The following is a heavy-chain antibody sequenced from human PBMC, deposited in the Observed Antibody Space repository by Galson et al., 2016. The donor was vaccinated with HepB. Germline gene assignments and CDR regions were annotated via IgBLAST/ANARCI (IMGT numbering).Heavy chain of an antibody. J-gene: IGHJ6*02. D-gene: IGHD3-10*01. V-gene: IGHV1-2*02. CDR3: ARVFTMVRGVTNTFYYYGMDV. CDR1: GYTLTGYY. CDR2: INPNSGGT. Sequence: SVKVSCKASGYTLTGYYIHWVRQAPGQGLEWMGWINPNSGGTNYAQKFQGRVTMTRDTSISTAYMELSGLKSDDTAVYYCARVFTMVRGVTNTFYYYGMDVWGQGTTVTVSS.